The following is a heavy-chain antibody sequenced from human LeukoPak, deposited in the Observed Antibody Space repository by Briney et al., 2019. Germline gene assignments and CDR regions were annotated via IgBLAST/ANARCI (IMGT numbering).Heavy chain of an antibody. J-gene: IGHJ4*02. CDR2: ISYDGSNK. CDR1: GFTFSSYV. Sequence: GRSLRLSCAASGFTFSSYVMHWVRQAPGKGLEWVAVISYDGSNKLYADSVKGRFTISRDNSKNSLYLQMSSLRAEDTAVYYCARDAGDSGGYYFDSWGQGTLVTVSS. V-gene: IGHV3-30*04. D-gene: IGHD2-21*02. CDR3: ARDAGDSGGYYFDS.